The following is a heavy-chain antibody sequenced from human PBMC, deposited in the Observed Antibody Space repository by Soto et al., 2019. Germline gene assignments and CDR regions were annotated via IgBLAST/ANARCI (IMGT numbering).Heavy chain of an antibody. CDR1: GYTFTSYD. CDR3: ARDYDYIWGSYRYIPGY. Sequence: ASVKVSCKASGYTFTSYDINWVRQATGQGLEWMGWMNPNSGNTGYAQKFQGRVTMTRNTSISTAYMELSSLRSEDTAVYYCARDYDYIWGSYRYIPGYWGQGTLVTVSS. D-gene: IGHD3-16*02. V-gene: IGHV1-8*01. CDR2: MNPNSGNT. J-gene: IGHJ4*02.